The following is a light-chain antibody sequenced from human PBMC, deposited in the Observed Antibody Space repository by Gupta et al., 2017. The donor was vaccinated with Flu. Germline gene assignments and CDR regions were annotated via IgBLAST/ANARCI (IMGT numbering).Light chain of an antibody. CDR1: QTISGSY. CDR2: AVS. Sequence: TSQTISGSYLDWYQQHPGQHNRIIIYAVSLRANDITDRSTATGSGTDVTLTISRQGTEDFAVYYCKHYGRSPMYTFGKGNRLQL. CDR3: KHYGRSPMYT. V-gene: IGKV3-20*01. J-gene: IGKJ2*01.